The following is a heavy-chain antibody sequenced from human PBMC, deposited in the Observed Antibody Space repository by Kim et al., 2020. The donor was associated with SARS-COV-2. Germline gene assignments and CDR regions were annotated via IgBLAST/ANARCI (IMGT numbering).Heavy chain of an antibody. CDR2: ISSSSSTI. V-gene: IGHV3-48*04. CDR3: ARDGFGEFDDD. CDR1: GFTFSTYN. D-gene: IGHD3-10*01. Sequence: GGSLRLSCAASGFTFSTYNMNWVRQAPGKGLEWVSYISSSSSTIYYADSVKGRFTISRDNAKNSLFLLMNSLRAEDTAVYYCARDGFGEFDDDWGQGTLVTVSS. J-gene: IGHJ4*02.